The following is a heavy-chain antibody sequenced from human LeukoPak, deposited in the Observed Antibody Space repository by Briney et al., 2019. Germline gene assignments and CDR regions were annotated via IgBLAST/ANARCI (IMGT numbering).Heavy chain of an antibody. J-gene: IGHJ4*02. Sequence: GGSLRLSCTASGFTFSSYAMSWVRQAPGKGLEWVSAISGSGGSTYYADSVKGRFTISRDNSKNTLYLQMNSLRAEDTAVYYCAEPEGGYYDIRPDWGQGTLVTVSS. CDR1: GFTFSSYA. CDR3: AEPEGGYYDIRPD. D-gene: IGHD3-22*01. CDR2: ISGSGGST. V-gene: IGHV3-23*01.